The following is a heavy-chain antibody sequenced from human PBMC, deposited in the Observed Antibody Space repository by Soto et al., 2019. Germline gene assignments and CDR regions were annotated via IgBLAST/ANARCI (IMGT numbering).Heavy chain of an antibody. Sequence: EVQLLESGGGLVQPGGSLRLSCAASGFTFSNYAMTWVRQAPGKGLEWVSGISGSGSSIYYADSVKGRFTISRDNSKDQLYLEMNRLRAEDPAVYYCGKGGDSSSWKNWFDPWGQGTLVTVSS. CDR1: GFTFSNYA. D-gene: IGHD6-13*01. V-gene: IGHV3-23*01. J-gene: IGHJ5*02. CDR3: GKGGDSSSWKNWFDP. CDR2: ISGSGSSI.